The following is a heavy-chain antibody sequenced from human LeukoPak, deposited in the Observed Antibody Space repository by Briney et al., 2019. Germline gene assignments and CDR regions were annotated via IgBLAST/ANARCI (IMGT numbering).Heavy chain of an antibody. D-gene: IGHD6-13*01. CDR1: GYTFTDHY. CDR2: INPNSGGT. CDR3: ARDILKVGSTWGPPHY. V-gene: IGHV1-2*02. Sequence: ASVKVSCKASGYTFTDHYIHWVRQAPGQGLEWMGWINPNSGGTNPAQNFQGRVTMTRDTSISTAYMELSRLRSDDTAVYYCARDILKVGSTWGPPHYWGQGTLVTVSS. J-gene: IGHJ4*02.